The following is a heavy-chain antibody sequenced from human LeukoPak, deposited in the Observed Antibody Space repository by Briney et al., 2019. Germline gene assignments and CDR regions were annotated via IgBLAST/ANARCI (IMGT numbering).Heavy chain of an antibody. CDR1: GFTLSSNY. CDR3: AMISAQHYFDY. CDR2: IYTGGST. J-gene: IGHJ4*02. V-gene: IGHV3-66*01. Sequence: GGSLRLPCAASGFTLSSNYMSWVRRAPGKGLEWGSIIYTGGSTYYADSVKGRFTISRDNSKNTLYLQMNSLRAEDTAVYYCAMISAQHYFDYWGQGTLVTVSS. D-gene: IGHD6-6*01.